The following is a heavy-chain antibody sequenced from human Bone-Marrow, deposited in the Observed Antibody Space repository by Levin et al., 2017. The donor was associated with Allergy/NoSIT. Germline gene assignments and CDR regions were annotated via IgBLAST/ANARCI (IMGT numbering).Heavy chain of an antibody. CDR1: GSIFSNSA. V-gene: IGHV1-69*06. CDR2: IIPIFGAA. J-gene: IGHJ5*02. Sequence: ASVKVSCKASGSIFSNSAVTWVRQAPGRGLEWMGGIIPIFGAANYEQRFQGRVTITADRSTSTVYMELSSLTSEDTAIYYCAICGGYDTNFAPWGQATQVTVSS. CDR3: AICGGYDTNFAP. D-gene: IGHD5-12*01.